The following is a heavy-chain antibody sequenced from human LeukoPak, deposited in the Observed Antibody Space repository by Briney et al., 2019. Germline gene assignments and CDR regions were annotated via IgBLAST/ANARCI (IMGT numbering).Heavy chain of an antibody. CDR2: ISGSGGST. J-gene: IGHJ5*02. CDR3: ARAGVPASYNWFDP. V-gene: IGHV3-23*01. Sequence: GGSLRLSCAASGFTFSSYAMSWVRQAPGKGLEWVSAISGSGGSTYYADSVKGRFTISRDNSKNTLYLQMNSLRAEDTAVYYCARAGVPASYNWFDPWGQGTLVTVSS. CDR1: GFTFSSYA. D-gene: IGHD2-2*01.